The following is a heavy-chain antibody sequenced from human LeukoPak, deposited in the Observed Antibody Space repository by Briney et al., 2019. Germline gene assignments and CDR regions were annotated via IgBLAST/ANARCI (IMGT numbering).Heavy chain of an antibody. J-gene: IGHJ4*02. CDR2: IYTSGST. V-gene: IGHV4-4*07. CDR3: ARETTGLARYFDY. CDR1: GNSISSYY. Sequence: SETLSLTCTVSGNSISSYYWSWIRQPAGKGLEWIGRIYTSGSTNYNPSLKSRVTMSVDTSKNQFSLSLSSVTAVDTAFYYCARETTGLARYFDYWGQGTLVTVSS. D-gene: IGHD4-11*01.